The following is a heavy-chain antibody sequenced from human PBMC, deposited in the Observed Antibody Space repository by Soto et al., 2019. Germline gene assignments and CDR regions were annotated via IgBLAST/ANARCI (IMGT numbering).Heavy chain of an antibody. V-gene: IGHV3-21*01. CDR3: ASRGNLPGDPIDY. Sequence: EVQLVESGGGLVKPGGSLRLSCAASGFTFSSYSMNWVRQAPGKGLEWVSSISSSSSYIYYADSVKGRFTISRDNAKNSLYLQMNSLRAEDTAVYYCASRGNLPGDPIDYWAREPWSPSPQ. CDR2: ISSSSSYI. J-gene: IGHJ4*02. D-gene: IGHD4-17*01. CDR1: GFTFSSYS.